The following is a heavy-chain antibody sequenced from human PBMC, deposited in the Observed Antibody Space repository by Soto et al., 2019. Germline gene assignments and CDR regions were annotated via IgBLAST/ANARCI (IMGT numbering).Heavy chain of an antibody. CDR3: AVFRSSRFGDGRLDS. D-gene: IGHD6-13*01. J-gene: IGHJ4*02. Sequence: GESLKISCKGSGYSFTSYWIGWVRQMSGEGLEWMGIIYPGDSDTRYNPSFQGHVTISADKSTSKAYLQWNSLEASDTAIYYCAVFRSSRFGDGRLDSWGPGTLVTVSS. V-gene: IGHV5-51*01. CDR1: GYSFTSYW. CDR2: IYPGDSDT.